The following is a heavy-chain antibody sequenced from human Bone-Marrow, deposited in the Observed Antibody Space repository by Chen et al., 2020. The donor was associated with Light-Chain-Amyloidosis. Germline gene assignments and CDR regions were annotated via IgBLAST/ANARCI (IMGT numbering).Heavy chain of an antibody. Sequence: EVPLEQSGLELKKPGESLTISCKGSGYTFPNYWIGWVRQMPGKGLEWMGVIYPDDSDARYSPSFEGQVTISADKSITTASLQWRSLKASDTAMYYCARRRDGYNFDYWGQGTLVTVSS. D-gene: IGHD5-12*01. V-gene: IGHV5-51*01. CDR1: GYTFPNYW. CDR3: ARRRDGYNFDY. J-gene: IGHJ4*02. CDR2: IYPDDSDA.